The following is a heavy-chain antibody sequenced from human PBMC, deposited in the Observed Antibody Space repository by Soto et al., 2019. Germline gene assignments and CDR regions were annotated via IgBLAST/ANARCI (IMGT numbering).Heavy chain of an antibody. J-gene: IGHJ6*03. V-gene: IGHV4-59*01. Sequence: SETLSLTCTVSGGSISSYYWSWIRQPPGKGLEWIGYIYYSGSTNYNPSLKSRVTISVDTSKNQFSLKLSSVTAADTAVYYCARDGTIFGENYMDVWGKGTTVTVSS. CDR2: IYYSGST. D-gene: IGHD3-3*01. CDR3: ARDGTIFGENYMDV. CDR1: GGSISSYY.